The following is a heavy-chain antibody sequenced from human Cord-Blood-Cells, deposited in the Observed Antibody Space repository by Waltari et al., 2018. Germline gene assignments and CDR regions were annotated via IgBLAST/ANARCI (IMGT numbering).Heavy chain of an antibody. J-gene: IGHJ6*02. CDR3: AREVAYCGGDCYYYYYGMDV. CDR1: GFTFSSYG. V-gene: IGHV3-33*01. CDR2: IWYDGSKK. Sequence: QVQLVESGGGVVQPGRSRRLSCAASGFTFSSYGMHWVRQAPGKGLEWVAVIWYDGSKKYYANSVKGRFTISRDNSKNTLYLQMNSLRAEDTAVYYCAREVAYCGGDCYYYYYGMDVWGQGTTVTVSS. D-gene: IGHD2-21*01.